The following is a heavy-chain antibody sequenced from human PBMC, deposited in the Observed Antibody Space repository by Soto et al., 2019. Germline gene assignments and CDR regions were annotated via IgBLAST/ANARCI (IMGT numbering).Heavy chain of an antibody. Sequence: QVQLVQSGAEVKKPGASVKVSCKASGYTFTSYYFHWVRQAPGQGLEWVGLINPSGGSTTYARKFQGRVTMTRDTSTSTVYMELSSLRSEDTAVYFCARSNWNDVSYFACWGQGTLVTVSS. CDR2: INPSGGST. J-gene: IGHJ4*02. CDR3: ARSNWNDVSYFAC. CDR1: GYTFTSYY. V-gene: IGHV1-46*03. D-gene: IGHD1-1*01.